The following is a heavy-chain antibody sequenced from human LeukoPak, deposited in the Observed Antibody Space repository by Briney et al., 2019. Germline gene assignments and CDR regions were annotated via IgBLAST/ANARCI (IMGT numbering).Heavy chain of an antibody. J-gene: IGHJ5*02. D-gene: IGHD3-3*01. CDR2: INPSSGGT. CDR1: GYTFTGYY. CDR3: ARRNGITIFGVVRGTEFDP. V-gene: IGHV1-2*02. Sequence: GASVKVSCKASGYTFTGYYMHWARQAPGQGLEWMGWINPSSGGTNYAQKFQGRVTMTRDTSISTAYMELSRLRSDDTAVYYCARRNGITIFGVVRGTEFDPWGQGTLVTVSS.